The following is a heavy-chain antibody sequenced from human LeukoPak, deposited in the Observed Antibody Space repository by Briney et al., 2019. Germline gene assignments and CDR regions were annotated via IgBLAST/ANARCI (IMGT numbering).Heavy chain of an antibody. CDR2: ISGSGGST. CDR1: GFTFSSYA. J-gene: IGHJ4*02. D-gene: IGHD6-6*01. Sequence: GGSLRLSCAASGFTFSSYAMNWVRQAPGKGLEWVSAISGSGGSTYYADSVKGRFTISRDNSKNTLYLQMNSLRAEDTAVYYCAKDRDSSSFSSFDYWGQGTLVTVSS. V-gene: IGHV3-23*01. CDR3: AKDRDSSSFSSFDY.